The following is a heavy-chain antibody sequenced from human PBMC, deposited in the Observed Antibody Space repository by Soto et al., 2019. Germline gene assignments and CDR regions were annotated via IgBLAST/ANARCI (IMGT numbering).Heavy chain of an antibody. V-gene: IGHV5-51*01. CDR3: ARNSLTGYYNYYYSMDV. CDR2: IYHDDSDN. J-gene: IGHJ6*02. CDR1: GYXFSSYW. Sequence: EXLKICCKGSGYXFSSYWVGWVRLMPGKGLECMGSIYHDDSDNKYSPSFQCQVTISADKSISASYLQSSSLKDSDTAIYYCARNSLTGYYNYYYSMDVWGQGTTGTVSS. D-gene: IGHD3-9*01.